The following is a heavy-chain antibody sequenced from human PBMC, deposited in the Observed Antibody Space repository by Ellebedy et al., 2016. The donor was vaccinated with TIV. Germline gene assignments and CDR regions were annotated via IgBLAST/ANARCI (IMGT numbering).Heavy chain of an antibody. CDR1: GFTFSLYE. CDR3: AKTGTAMAEYYYSYGMDV. Sequence: GESLKISCVASGFTFSLYEMNWVRQAPGKGLEWLSYISSGGTTETYADSVKGRFTISRYNSKNMLYLQMNSLRADDTAVYYCAKTGTAMAEYYYSYGMDVWGQGTTVAVSS. J-gene: IGHJ6*02. CDR2: ISSGGTTE. D-gene: IGHD5-18*01. V-gene: IGHV3-48*03.